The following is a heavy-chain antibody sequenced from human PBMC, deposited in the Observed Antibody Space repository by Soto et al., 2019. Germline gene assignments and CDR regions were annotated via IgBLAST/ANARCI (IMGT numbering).Heavy chain of an antibody. CDR3: ARDYSSSSMAPVYYLDY. CDR1: GFTFSSYA. CDR2: ISYDGSNK. V-gene: IGHV3-30-3*01. Sequence: GGSLRLSCAASGFTFSSYAMHWVRQAPGKGLEWVAVISYDGSNKYYADSVKGRFTISRDNSKNTLYLQMNSLRAEDTAVYYCARDYSSSSMAPVYYLDYWGQGTLVTV. J-gene: IGHJ4*02. D-gene: IGHD6-6*01.